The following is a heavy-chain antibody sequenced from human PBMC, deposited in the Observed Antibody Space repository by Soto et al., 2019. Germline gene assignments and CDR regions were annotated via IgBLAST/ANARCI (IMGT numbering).Heavy chain of an antibody. CDR3: ASTPVAAVAGNYWYFDL. CDR2: IIPILGIA. CDR1: GGTFSSYT. D-gene: IGHD6-19*01. Sequence: QVQLVQSGAEVKKPGSSVKVSCKASGGTFSSYTISWVRQAPGQGLEWMRRIIPILGIANYAQKFQGRVTITADKSTSTAYMELSSLRSEDTAVYYCASTPVAAVAGNYWYFDLWGRGTLVTVSS. J-gene: IGHJ2*01. V-gene: IGHV1-69*02.